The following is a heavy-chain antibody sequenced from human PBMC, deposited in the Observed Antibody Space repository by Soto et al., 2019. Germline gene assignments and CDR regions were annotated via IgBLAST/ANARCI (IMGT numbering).Heavy chain of an antibody. CDR3: ASRPWGGAY. CDR1: GFTVSNNY. J-gene: IGHJ4*02. CDR2: IYSGGYT. V-gene: IGHV3-53*01. D-gene: IGHD3-16*01. Sequence: EVQLVESGGGLIQPGGSLRLSCAVSGFTVSNNYMSWVRQAPGKGLEGVSVIYSGGYTAYGDSVKGRFTISRDNSKNTLFPKRKSGRAHVTTVFYCASRPWGGAYWGQGTLVTVSS.